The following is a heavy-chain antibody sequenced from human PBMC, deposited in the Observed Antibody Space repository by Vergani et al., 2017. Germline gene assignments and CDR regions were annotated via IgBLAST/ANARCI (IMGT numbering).Heavy chain of an antibody. CDR1: PYPFTNYP. Sequence: QVQLVQSGAEVNQPGASLTVSSTPSPYPFTNYPIHSLRPPPAQTLDCFGCVHADNGNTKYSQKFQGRVTMTRDTSASTAYMELSSLRSEDTAVYYCARGPIPNNWNKPGAFDIWGQGTMVTVSS. D-gene: IGHD1/OR15-1a*01. J-gene: IGHJ3*02. CDR3: ARGPIPNNWNKPGAFDI. V-gene: IGHV1-3*01. CDR2: VHADNGNT.